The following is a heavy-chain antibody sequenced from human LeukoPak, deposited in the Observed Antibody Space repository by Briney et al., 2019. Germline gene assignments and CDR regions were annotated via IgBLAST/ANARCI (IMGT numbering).Heavy chain of an antibody. D-gene: IGHD1-14*01. J-gene: IGHJ5*02. CDR1: GYPFSTYE. Sequence: ASVKVSCKTSGYPFSTYEINWVRRAAGQGLEWMGWVHPNSGNTAYAQKFQGRVTMTRDTSISTAYMEVSGLRSDDTAVYFCARGPRNDPWGQGTLVTVSS. V-gene: IGHV1-8*01. CDR2: VHPNSGNT. CDR3: ARGPRNDP.